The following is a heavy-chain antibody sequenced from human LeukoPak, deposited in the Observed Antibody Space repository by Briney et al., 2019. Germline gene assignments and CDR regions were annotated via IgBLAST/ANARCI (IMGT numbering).Heavy chain of an antibody. Sequence: GGSLRLSCAASGFTFSSYGMHWVRQAPGKGLEWVAVMWCDGSNKYYADSVKGRFTISRDNSKNTLYLQKNGLRAEDTAVYYCARVRSRYSGSYHAFDIWGQGTMVTVSS. CDR1: GFTFSSYG. V-gene: IGHV3-33*01. D-gene: IGHD1-26*01. CDR2: MWCDGSNK. J-gene: IGHJ3*02. CDR3: ARVRSRYSGSYHAFDI.